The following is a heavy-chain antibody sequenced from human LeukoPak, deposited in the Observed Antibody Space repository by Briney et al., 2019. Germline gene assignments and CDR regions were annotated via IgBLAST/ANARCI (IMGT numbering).Heavy chain of an antibody. Sequence: PSETLSLTCAVYGGSFSGYYWSWIRQPPEKGLEWIGEINHLGSTNYNPSLKSRVTISVDTSKNQFSLKLSSVTAADTAVYYCARVVVVVADDYYMDVWGKGTTVTISS. J-gene: IGHJ6*03. V-gene: IGHV4-34*01. D-gene: IGHD2-15*01. CDR1: GGSFSGYY. CDR3: ARVVVVVADDYYMDV. CDR2: INHLGST.